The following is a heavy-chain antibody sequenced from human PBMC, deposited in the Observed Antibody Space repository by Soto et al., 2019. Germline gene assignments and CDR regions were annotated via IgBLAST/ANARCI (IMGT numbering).Heavy chain of an antibody. V-gene: IGHV4-30-4*08. CDR3: ARGYGGSRGGAFDI. CDR1: GHSIGTGNYY. CDR2: FFYSVTT. Sequence: QVQLQESGPGLVKPSQTLSLTCTVSGHSIGTGNYYWSWIRQLPGKGLEWLGYFFYSVTTYYMPSLQSRVSISVDRSENQLSLTLNSVTAADTAVYYCARGYGGSRGGAFDIWGQGKMVSVSS. J-gene: IGHJ3*02. D-gene: IGHD2-15*01.